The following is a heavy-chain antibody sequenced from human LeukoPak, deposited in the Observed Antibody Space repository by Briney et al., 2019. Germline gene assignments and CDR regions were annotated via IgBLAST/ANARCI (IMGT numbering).Heavy chain of an antibody. CDR2: ISYDGSNK. J-gene: IGHJ5*02. CDR3: AKAPDRIAAAGTWWFDP. D-gene: IGHD6-13*01. CDR1: GFTFSSYG. V-gene: IGHV3-30*18. Sequence: PGGSLRLSCAASGFTFSSYGMHWVRQAPGKGLEWVAVISYDGSNKYYADSVKGRFTISRDNSKNTLYLQMNSLRAEDTAVYYCAKAPDRIAAAGTWWFDPWGQGTLVTVSS.